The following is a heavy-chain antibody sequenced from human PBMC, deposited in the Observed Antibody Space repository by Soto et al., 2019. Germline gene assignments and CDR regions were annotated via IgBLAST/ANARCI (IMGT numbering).Heavy chain of an antibody. Sequence: QVQLVQSGAEVKKPGASVKVSCKASGYTFTSYDINWVRQATGQGLEWMGWMNPNSGNTVYAQKFQGRVTMTRNTSIRTAYMELSSLRSEDTAVYYCARWPDGYYYYGMDVWGQGTTVTVSS. CDR2: MNPNSGNT. J-gene: IGHJ6*02. CDR1: GYTFTSYD. V-gene: IGHV1-8*01. CDR3: ARWPDGYYYYGMDV.